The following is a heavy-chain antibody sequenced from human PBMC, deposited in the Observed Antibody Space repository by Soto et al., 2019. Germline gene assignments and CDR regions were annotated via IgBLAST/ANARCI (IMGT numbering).Heavy chain of an antibody. CDR2: IDPSDSYT. J-gene: IGHJ3*02. CDR1: GYSFTSYW. D-gene: IGHD3-22*01. Sequence: PGESLKISCKGSGYSFTSYWISWVRQMPGKGLEWMGRIDPSDSYTNYSPSFQGHVTISADKSISTAYLQWSSLKASDTAMYYCARTNYYDSSGYHGAFDIWGQGTMVTVSS. V-gene: IGHV5-10-1*01. CDR3: ARTNYYDSSGYHGAFDI.